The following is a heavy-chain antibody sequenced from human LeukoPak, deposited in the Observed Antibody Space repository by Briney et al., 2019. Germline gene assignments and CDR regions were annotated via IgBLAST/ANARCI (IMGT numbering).Heavy chain of an antibody. V-gene: IGHV3-53*01. CDR1: GFSVSSNY. CDR2: ISSGGST. Sequence: GGSLRLSCAASGFSVSSNYMSWVRQAPGMGLEWVSVISSGGSTNYAVSVKGRFTISRDDSKNTLYLQMNILRAEDTAVYFCAREQWLDYWGQGTLVTVSS. D-gene: IGHD6-19*01. J-gene: IGHJ4*02. CDR3: AREQWLDY.